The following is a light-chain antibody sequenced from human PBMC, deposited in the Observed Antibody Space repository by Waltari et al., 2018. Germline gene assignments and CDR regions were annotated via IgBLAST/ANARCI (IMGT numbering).Light chain of an antibody. CDR1: STDVGAYNF. Sequence: QSALTQPASVSGSPGQSLPISSPGTSTDVGAYNFVSLYQQYPGKAPKLVIYDVSARPSGASDRFSGSKSGNTASLVISGLQPEDEADYYCSSYTATRHYVFGTGTKVTVL. J-gene: IGLJ1*01. V-gene: IGLV2-14*03. CDR2: DVS. CDR3: SSYTATRHYV.